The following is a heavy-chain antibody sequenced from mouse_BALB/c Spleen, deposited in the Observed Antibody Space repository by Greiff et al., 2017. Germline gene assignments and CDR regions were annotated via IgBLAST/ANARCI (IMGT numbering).Heavy chain of an antibody. CDR1: GYSITSDYA. J-gene: IGHJ4*01. V-gene: IGHV3-2*02. Sequence: EVQLQQSGPGLVKPSQSLSLTCTVTGYSITSDYAWNWIRQFPGNKLEWMGYISYSGNTSYNPSLKSRISITRDTSKNQFFLQLNSVTTEDTATYYCARKGAMDYWGQGTSVTVSS. CDR3: ARKGAMDY. CDR2: ISYSGNT.